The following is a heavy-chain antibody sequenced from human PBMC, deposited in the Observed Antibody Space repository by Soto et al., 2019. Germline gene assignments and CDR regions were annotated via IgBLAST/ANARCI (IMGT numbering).Heavy chain of an antibody. CDR3: ARNISNFRYYCYAMDV. D-gene: IGHD4-4*01. J-gene: IGHJ6*02. CDR1: GYTFTDCW. Sequence: GESLKISCKGSGYTFTDCWISWVRQLPWKGLEWVGIIYPGDSDTRYSPSFQGHVTITVDKSTSTAYVQWNTLKASETAMYYCARNISNFRYYCYAMDVWGQGTTVTFSS. CDR2: IYPGDSDT. V-gene: IGHV5-51*01.